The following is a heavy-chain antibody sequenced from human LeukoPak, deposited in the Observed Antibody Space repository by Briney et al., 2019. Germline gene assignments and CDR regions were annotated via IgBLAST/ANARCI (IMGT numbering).Heavy chain of an antibody. CDR3: AKDLNYDFWSGLGN. CDR1: GFTFSSYG. D-gene: IGHD3-3*01. V-gene: IGHV3-30*18. J-gene: IGHJ4*02. CDR2: ISYDGTNK. Sequence: PGRSLRLSCAVSGFTFSSYGMHWVRQAPGKGLEWMAVISYDGTNKYYADSVKGRLTISRDNSKNTLYLQMNSLRAEDTAVYYCAKDLNYDFWSGLGNWGQGTLVTVSS.